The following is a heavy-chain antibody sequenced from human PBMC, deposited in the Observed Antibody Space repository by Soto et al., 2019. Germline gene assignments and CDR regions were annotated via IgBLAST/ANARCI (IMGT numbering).Heavy chain of an antibody. D-gene: IGHD3-22*01. Sequence: HPGGSLRLSCAASGFTFSSYGIHWVRQAPGKGLEWVALISYDGSNKYYADSVKGRFTTSRDNSKNTLYLQMNSLRAEDTAMYYCAKDAPYYYDSSAYFGHFDYWGQGTLVTVSS. V-gene: IGHV3-30*18. CDR3: AKDAPYYYDSSAYFGHFDY. CDR2: ISYDGSNK. CDR1: GFTFSSYG. J-gene: IGHJ4*02.